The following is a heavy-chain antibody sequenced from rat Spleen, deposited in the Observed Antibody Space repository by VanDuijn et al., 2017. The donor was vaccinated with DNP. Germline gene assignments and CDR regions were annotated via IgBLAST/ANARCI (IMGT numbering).Heavy chain of an antibody. Sequence: QVQLQQSGAELAKPGSSVKISCKASGYSFNRYYISWIKQTTGQGLEYIAYINTGSGGTKYNEKFKGKATLTVDKSSSTVFMQLSSLTPDDSAVYYCTRDGMGITTVVGAYWGQGTLVTVSS. CDR3: TRDGMGITTVVGAY. D-gene: IGHD1-1*01. CDR1: GYSFNRYY. CDR2: INTGSGGT. V-gene: IGHV1-43*01. J-gene: IGHJ3*01.